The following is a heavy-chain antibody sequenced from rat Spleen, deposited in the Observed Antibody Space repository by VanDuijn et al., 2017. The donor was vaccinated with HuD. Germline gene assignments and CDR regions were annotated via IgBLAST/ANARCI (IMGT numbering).Heavy chain of an antibody. J-gene: IGHJ2*01. CDR1: GFTFSDYY. CDR3: ARPTYYYSGAGGFDY. Sequence: EVQLVESGGGLVQPGRSMKLSCAASGFTFSDYYMAWVRQAPKKGLEWVASISYEGSSTYYGDSVKGRFTISRDNAKSTLYLQMNSLRSEDTATDYCARPTYYYSGAGGFDYWGQGVMVTVSS. CDR2: ISYEGSST. V-gene: IGHV5-22*01. D-gene: IGHD1-1*01.